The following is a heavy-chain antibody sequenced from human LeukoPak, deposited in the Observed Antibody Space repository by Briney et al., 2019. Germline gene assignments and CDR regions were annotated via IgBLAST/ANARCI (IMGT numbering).Heavy chain of an antibody. CDR2: VYPGDSDT. D-gene: IGHD5-18*01. CDR3: ARRRDTSMMNPLFHPFDH. J-gene: IGHJ4*02. CDR1: GYSFTSYW. Sequence: GESLKISCKGSGYSFTSYWIAWVRQMPGKGLEWMGIVYPGDSDTRYSPSFQGQVTISADKSISTAYLQWSSLQASDTAMYYCARRRDTSMMNPLFHPFDHWGQGTLVTVSS. V-gene: IGHV5-51*01.